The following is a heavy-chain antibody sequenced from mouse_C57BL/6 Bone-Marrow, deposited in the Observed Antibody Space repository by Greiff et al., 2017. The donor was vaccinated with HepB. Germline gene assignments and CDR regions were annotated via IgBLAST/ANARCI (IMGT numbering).Heavy chain of an antibody. J-gene: IGHJ2*01. CDR2: IHPNSGST. D-gene: IGHD2-1*01. CDR1: GYTFTSYW. CDR3: IYSGDYFDY. Sequence: QVQLKESGAELVKPGASVKLSCKASGYTFTSYWMHWVKQRPGQGLEWIGMIHPNSGSTNYNEKFKSKATLTVDKSSSTAYMQLSSLTSEDSAVYYCIYSGDYFDYWGQGTTLTVSS. V-gene: IGHV1-64*01.